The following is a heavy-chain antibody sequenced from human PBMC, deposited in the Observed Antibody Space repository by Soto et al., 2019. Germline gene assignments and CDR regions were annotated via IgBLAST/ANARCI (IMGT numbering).Heavy chain of an antibody. CDR1: GFTFSNAW. J-gene: IGHJ4*02. Sequence: GGSLRLSCAASGFTFSNAWMNWVRQAPGKGLEWVGRIKSKTDGGTTDYAAPVKGRFTISRDDSKNTLYLQMNSLKTEDTAVYYCTTFYYYDSSGYYSRIHYWGQGTLVTVS. CDR2: IKSKTDGGTT. CDR3: TTFYYYDSSGYYSRIHY. D-gene: IGHD3-22*01. V-gene: IGHV3-15*07.